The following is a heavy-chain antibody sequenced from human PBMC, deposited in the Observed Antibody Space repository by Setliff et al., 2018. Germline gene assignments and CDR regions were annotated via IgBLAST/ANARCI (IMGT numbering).Heavy chain of an antibody. CDR3: ARGPPGYYYYMNV. CDR2: IYASGST. CDR1: GGSISSYY. Sequence: SETLSLTCTVSGGSISSYYWSWIRQPPGKGLERIGYIYASGSTNYNPSLKSRVTISGDTSQNYFSLKLTSVTEADTAVYYCARGPPGYYYYMNVWGQGTTVTV. J-gene: IGHJ6*03. V-gene: IGHV4-59*01.